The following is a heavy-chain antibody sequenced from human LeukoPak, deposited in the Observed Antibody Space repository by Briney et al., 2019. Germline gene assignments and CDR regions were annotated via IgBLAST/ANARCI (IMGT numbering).Heavy chain of an antibody. CDR1: GYTFTTYY. Sequence: ASVKVSCKASGYTFTTYYMHWVRQAPGQGLEWMGIINPSGSKTYYAQKFQGRVTMTRDMSTSTVYMELSSPRSEDTAVYYCARDRSDAGEPDNWFDPWGQGTLVTVSS. J-gene: IGHJ5*02. CDR3: ARDRSDAGEPDNWFDP. CDR2: INPSGSKT. V-gene: IGHV1-46*01. D-gene: IGHD1-26*01.